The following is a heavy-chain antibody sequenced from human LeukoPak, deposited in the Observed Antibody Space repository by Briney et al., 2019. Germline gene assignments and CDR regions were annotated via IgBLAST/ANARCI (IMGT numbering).Heavy chain of an antibody. J-gene: IGHJ5*02. Sequence: PSETLSLTCAVSGYSISSGYYWGWIRQPPGKGLEWIGSIYHSGSTYYNPSPKSRVTISVDTSKNQFSLRLSSVTAADTAVYYCGRGAIAAAGLGCFDPWGQGTLVTVSS. V-gene: IGHV4-38-2*01. CDR3: GRGAIAAAGLGCFDP. CDR1: GYSISSGYY. D-gene: IGHD6-13*01. CDR2: IYHSGST.